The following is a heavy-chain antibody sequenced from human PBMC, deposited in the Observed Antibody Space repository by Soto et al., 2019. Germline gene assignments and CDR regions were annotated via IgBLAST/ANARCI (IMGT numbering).Heavy chain of an antibody. Sequence: GESLKISCKGSGYSFTSYWIGWARQMPGKGLEWMGIIYPGDSDTRYSPSFQGQVTISADKSISTAYLQWSSLKASDTAMYYCARPSQVAGTDYYYGMDVWGQGTTVPVSS. CDR2: IYPGDSDT. CDR3: ARPSQVAGTDYYYGMDV. D-gene: IGHD6-19*01. CDR1: GYSFTSYW. V-gene: IGHV5-51*01. J-gene: IGHJ6*02.